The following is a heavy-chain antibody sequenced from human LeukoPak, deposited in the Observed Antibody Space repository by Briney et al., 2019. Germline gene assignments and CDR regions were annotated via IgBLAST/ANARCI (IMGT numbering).Heavy chain of an antibody. V-gene: IGHV4-38-2*01. J-gene: IGHJ4*02. CDR1: GYSTSSGYY. CDR3: ARIWRGVISPIDY. Sequence: SETLSLTCAVDGYSTSSGYYWGWIRQPPGKGLEWIGSVHRDGGTYYNSSLKSRVILSVDTSKNQFALKMTSVTAADTAVYYCARIWRGVISPIDYWGQGTLVVVSS. CDR2: VHRDGGT. D-gene: IGHD3-10*01.